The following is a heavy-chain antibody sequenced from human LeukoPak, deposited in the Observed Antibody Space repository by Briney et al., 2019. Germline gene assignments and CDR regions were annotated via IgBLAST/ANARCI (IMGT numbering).Heavy chain of an antibody. D-gene: IGHD1-20*01. CDR3: ARLISLERSTWFDP. CDR2: IYPGDSDT. V-gene: IGHV5-51*01. J-gene: IGHJ5*02. Sequence: GESLKISCKGSGYSFTSYWIGCVRQMPGKGLEWMGIIYPGDSDTRYSPSFQGQVTISADKSISTAYLQWSSLEASDTAMYYCARLISLERSTWFDPWGQGTLVTVSS. CDR1: GYSFTSYW.